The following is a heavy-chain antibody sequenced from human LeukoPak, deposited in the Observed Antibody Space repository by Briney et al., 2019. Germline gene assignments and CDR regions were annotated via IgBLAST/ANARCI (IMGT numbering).Heavy chain of an antibody. V-gene: IGHV4-38-2*02. CDR1: GYSISSGYY. J-gene: IGHJ4*02. D-gene: IGHD5-18*01. CDR2: IYHSGST. CDR3: ARVIDQLWLPY. Sequence: PSETLSLTCTVSGYSISSGYYWGWIRQPPGKGLEWIGSIYHSGSTYYNPSLKSRVTISVDTSKNQFSLKLSSVTAADTAVYYCARVIDQLWLPYWGQGTLVTVSS.